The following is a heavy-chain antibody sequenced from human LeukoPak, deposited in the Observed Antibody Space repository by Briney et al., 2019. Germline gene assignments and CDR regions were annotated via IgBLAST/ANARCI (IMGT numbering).Heavy chain of an antibody. V-gene: IGHV3-23*01. CDR2: ISISGSKT. CDR1: EFDFSSHA. D-gene: IGHD4-17*01. Sequence: GGSLRLSCAASEFDFSSHAMTWVRQAPGKGLEWVSAISISGSKTYYADSVKGRFTISRDNSKNTLYLQMNSLGAEDTAVYYCANEIRPNDYWGQGTQVTVSS. J-gene: IGHJ4*02. CDR3: ANEIRPNDY.